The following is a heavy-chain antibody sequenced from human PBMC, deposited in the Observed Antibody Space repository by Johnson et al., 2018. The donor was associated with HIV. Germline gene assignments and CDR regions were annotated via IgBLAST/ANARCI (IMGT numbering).Heavy chain of an antibody. V-gene: IGHV3-15*01. D-gene: IGHD3-9*01. J-gene: IGHJ3*02. CDR2: IKSKTDGGTT. CDR1: GFTFSNAW. Sequence: VQLVESGGGLVKPGGSLRLSCAASGFTFSNAWMSWVRQAPGKGLEWVGRIKSKTDGGTTDYAAPVKGRFTITRDDSKNTLYLQMNSLKTEDTAVYYCTTPGYDTEDACDIWGQGTMVTVSS. CDR3: TTPGYDTEDACDI.